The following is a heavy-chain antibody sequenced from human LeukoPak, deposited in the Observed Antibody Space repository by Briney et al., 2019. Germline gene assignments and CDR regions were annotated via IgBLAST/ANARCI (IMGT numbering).Heavy chain of an antibody. D-gene: IGHD3-3*01. CDR1: GFTFTSYI. V-gene: IGHV3-7*01. CDR2: VYKDASAK. CDR3: ANADGFWSGYYPPFDY. Sequence: PGGSLRLSCAASGFTFTSYIMNWVRQAPGKGLEWVASVYKDASAKYSVDSVRGRFTISRDNIKNTLYLQKSSMRDEETAVYYCANADGFWSGYYPPFDYWGQVALVT. J-gene: IGHJ4*02.